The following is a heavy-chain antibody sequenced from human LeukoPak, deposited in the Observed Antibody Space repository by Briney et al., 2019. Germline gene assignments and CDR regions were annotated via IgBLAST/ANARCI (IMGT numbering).Heavy chain of an antibody. J-gene: IGHJ5*02. V-gene: IGHV3-74*01. CDR2: INNDGNST. CDR1: GFTFSSYW. D-gene: IGHD6-13*01. CDR3: ARPTKEGSSWYWWFDP. Sequence: GGSLRLSCAASGFTFSSYWMHWVRQAPGKGLVWVSRINNDGNSTSYADSVKGRFTISRDNAKNTLYLQMNSLRAEDTAVYYCARPTKEGSSWYWWFDPWGQGTLVTVSS.